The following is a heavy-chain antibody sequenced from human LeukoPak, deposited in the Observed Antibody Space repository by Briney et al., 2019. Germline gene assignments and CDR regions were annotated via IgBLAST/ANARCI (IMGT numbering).Heavy chain of an antibody. CDR1: GFTFSSYG. J-gene: IGHJ4*02. V-gene: IGHV3-30*18. CDR2: ISYDGSNK. CDR3: AKDPDYYDSSGYPDY. D-gene: IGHD3-22*01. Sequence: GRSLRLSCAASGFTFSSYGMHWVRQAPGKGLEWVAVISYDGSNKYYADSVKGRFTISRDNSKNTLYLQMNSLRAEDTAVYYCAKDPDYYDSSGYPDYWGRGTLVTVSS.